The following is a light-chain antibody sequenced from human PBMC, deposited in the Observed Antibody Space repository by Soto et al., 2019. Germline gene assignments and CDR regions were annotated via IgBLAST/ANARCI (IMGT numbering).Light chain of an antibody. Sequence: QSVLTQPPSVSGAPGQRVIISCTGSSSNIGAGYDVHWYQQLPGTAPKLLIYGNSNRPSGVPDRFSGSKSGTSASLAITGLQAEDEADYYFQSYDRSLSVVFGGGIKLTVL. J-gene: IGLJ2*01. CDR3: QSYDRSLSVV. CDR2: GNS. CDR1: SSNIGAGYD. V-gene: IGLV1-40*01.